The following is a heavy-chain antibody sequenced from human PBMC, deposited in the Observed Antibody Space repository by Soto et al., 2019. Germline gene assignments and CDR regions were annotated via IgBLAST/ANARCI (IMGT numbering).Heavy chain of an antibody. CDR1: GFTFSNYV. V-gene: IGHV3-9*01. J-gene: IGHJ5*02. D-gene: IGHD6-13*01. CDR2: ITWNGGTI. Sequence: LRLSCVASGFTFSNYVMSWVRQAPGKGLEWVSGITWNGGTIRYVDSVKGRFTISRDNAENSLYLQMNSLRPEDTAVYYCAKGGSAALIAPSGRDNWFDPWGQGTQVTVSS. CDR3: AKGGSAALIAPSGRDNWFDP.